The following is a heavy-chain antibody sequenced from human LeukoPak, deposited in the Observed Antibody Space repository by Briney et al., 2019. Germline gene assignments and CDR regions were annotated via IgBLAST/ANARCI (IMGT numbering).Heavy chain of an antibody. CDR3: ARDRSGVVVPAAKAFDI. V-gene: IGHV1-18*01. CDR1: GYTFTSYG. CDR2: ISAYNGNT. D-gene: IGHD2-2*01. J-gene: IGHJ3*02. Sequence: GASVKVSCKASGYTFTSYGISWVRQAPGQGLEWMGWISAYNGNTNYAQKLQGRVTMTTDTSTSTAYMELRSLRSDDTAVYYCARDRSGVVVPAAKAFDIWGQGTMVTVSS.